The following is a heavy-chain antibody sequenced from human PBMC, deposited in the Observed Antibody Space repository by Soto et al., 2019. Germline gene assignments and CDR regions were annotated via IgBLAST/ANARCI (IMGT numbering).Heavy chain of an antibody. CDR3: AHRVLRTVFGLVTTTAIYFDF. Sequence: QITLNESGPTQVKPRQTLTLTCTFSGFSLTTSGVGVGWIRQSPGKAPEWLALTYWDDDKRYSPSLKSRLTNAKDTSKNQVVMAMADLDPEDTATYYCAHRVLRTVFGLVTTTAIYFDFWGQGTPVAVSS. V-gene: IGHV2-5*02. CDR2: TYWDDDK. D-gene: IGHD3-3*01. CDR1: GFSLTTSGVG. J-gene: IGHJ4*02.